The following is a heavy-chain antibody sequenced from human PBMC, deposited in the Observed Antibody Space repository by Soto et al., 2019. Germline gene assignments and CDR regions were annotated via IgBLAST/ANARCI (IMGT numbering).Heavy chain of an antibody. V-gene: IGHV3-74*01. CDR2: INSDGSST. D-gene: IGHD4-17*01. CDR3: ARGPFYGAPFDY. Sequence: GSLRLSCAASGFTFSSYWMHWVRQAPGKGLVWVSRINSDGSSTSYADSVKGRFTISRDNAKNTLYLQMNSLRAEDTAVYYCARGPFYGAPFDYWGQGTLVTVSS. CDR1: GFTFSSYW. J-gene: IGHJ4*02.